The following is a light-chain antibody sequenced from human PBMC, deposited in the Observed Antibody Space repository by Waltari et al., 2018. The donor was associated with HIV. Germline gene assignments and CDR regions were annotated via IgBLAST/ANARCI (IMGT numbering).Light chain of an antibody. V-gene: IGLV1-44*01. J-gene: IGLJ1*01. CDR1: SSNIGSTS. CDR3: AAWDDSLNGYV. Sequence: QSVLTQPPSASGTPGQRVTLSCSGSSSNIGSTSVTWYQQLTGTAPKLLIYGDDQRPSGVPDRFSGSKSGTSASLAISGPQSEDEAVYFCAAWDDSLNGYVFGAGTKVTVL. CDR2: GDD.